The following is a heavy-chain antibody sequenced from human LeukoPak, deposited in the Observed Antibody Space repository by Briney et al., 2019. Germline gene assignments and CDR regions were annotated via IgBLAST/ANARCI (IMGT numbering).Heavy chain of an antibody. CDR1: GGSFSGYY. D-gene: IGHD3-3*01. CDR3: ARGRIEWLPQFYYFDY. V-gene: IGHV4-34*01. CDR2: INHSGST. Sequence: SKTLSLTCAVYGGSFSGYYWSWIRQPPGKGLEWIGEINHSGSTNYNPSLKSRVTISVDTSKNQFSLKLSSVTAADTAVYYCARGRIEWLPQFYYFDYWGQGTLVTVSS. J-gene: IGHJ4*02.